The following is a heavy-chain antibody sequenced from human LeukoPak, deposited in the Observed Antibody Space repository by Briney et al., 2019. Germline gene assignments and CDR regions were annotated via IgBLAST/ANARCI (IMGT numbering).Heavy chain of an antibody. J-gene: IGHJ4*02. V-gene: IGHV3-33*01. Sequence: GGSLRLSCAASGFTFSSYGMHWVRQAPGKGLEWVAVICFIGSNKYYADSVKGRFTISRDNSKKTLYLQMNSLRAEDTRVYYCARDKEYQLIYDYFDYWGQVTLVTVSS. D-gene: IGHD2-2*02. CDR2: ICFIGSNK. CDR3: ARDKEYQLIYDYFDY. CDR1: GFTFSSYG.